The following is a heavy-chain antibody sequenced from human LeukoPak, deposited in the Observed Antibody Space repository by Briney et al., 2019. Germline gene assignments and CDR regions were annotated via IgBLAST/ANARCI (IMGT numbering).Heavy chain of an antibody. CDR3: ARAPYSSSWFWVDAFDI. Sequence: SETLSLTCTVSGGPISSYYWSWIRQPPGKGLEWIGYIYYSGSTNYNPSLKSRVTISVDTSKNQFSLKLSSVTAADTAVYYCARAPYSSSWFWVDAFDIWGQGTMVTVSS. CDR1: GGPISSYY. CDR2: IYYSGST. D-gene: IGHD6-13*01. J-gene: IGHJ3*02. V-gene: IGHV4-59*01.